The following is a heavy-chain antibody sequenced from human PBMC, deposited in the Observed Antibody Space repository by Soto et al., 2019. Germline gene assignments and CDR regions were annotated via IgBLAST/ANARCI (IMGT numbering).Heavy chain of an antibody. V-gene: IGHV4-59*01. J-gene: IGHJ3*02. CDR1: GGSISSYY. CDR3: ARGRQRGIAFDI. D-gene: IGHD3-16*01. Sequence: PSETLSLTCTVSGGSISSYYWSWIRQPPGKGLEWIGYIYYSGSTNYNPSLKSRVTISVDTSKNQFSLKLSSVTAADTAVYYCARGRQRGIAFDIWDQGTMVTVSS. CDR2: IYYSGST.